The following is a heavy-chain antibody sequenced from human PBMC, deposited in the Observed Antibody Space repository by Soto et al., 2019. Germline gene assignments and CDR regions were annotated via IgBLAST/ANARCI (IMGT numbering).Heavy chain of an antibody. CDR2: IYYSGST. V-gene: IGHV4-39*01. Sequence: PSETLSLTCTVSGGSISSSSYYWGCIRQPPGKGLEWIGSIYYSGSTYYNPSLKSRVTISVDTSKNQFSLKLSSVTAADTAVYYCARTEYYCGDYQNWGQGTLVTVSS. CDR3: ARTEYYCGDYQN. D-gene: IGHD4-17*01. J-gene: IGHJ4*02. CDR1: GGSISSSSYY.